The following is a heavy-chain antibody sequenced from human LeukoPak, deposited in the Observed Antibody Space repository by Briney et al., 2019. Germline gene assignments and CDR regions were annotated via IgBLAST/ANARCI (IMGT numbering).Heavy chain of an antibody. Sequence: PGGSLRLSCAASGFTFSSYSMNWVRQAPGKGLEWVSSISSSSSYIYYADSVKGRFTISRDNAKNSLYLQMNSLRAEDTAVYYCARLKNYYDSSGYLYYFDYWGQGTLVTASS. CDR2: ISSSSSYI. CDR1: GFTFSSYS. CDR3: ARLKNYYDSSGYLYYFDY. V-gene: IGHV3-21*01. J-gene: IGHJ4*02. D-gene: IGHD3-22*01.